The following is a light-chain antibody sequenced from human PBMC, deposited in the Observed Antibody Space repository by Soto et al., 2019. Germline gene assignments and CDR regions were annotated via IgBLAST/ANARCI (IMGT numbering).Light chain of an antibody. V-gene: IGKV3-20*01. CDR2: GAS. J-gene: IGKJ3*01. CDR3: LQYGSSPIT. Sequence: EIELTHSPCTLSSSVCERATLSRRASQSVSSSYLAWYQQKPGQAPRLLIYGASSRATGIPDRFSGSGSGTDFTLTISRLEPEDFAVYYCLQYGSSPITFGPGTKVDIK. CDR1: QSVSSSY.